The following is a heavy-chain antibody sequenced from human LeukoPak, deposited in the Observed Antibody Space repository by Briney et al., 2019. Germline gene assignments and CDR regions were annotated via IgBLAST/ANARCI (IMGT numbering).Heavy chain of an antibody. CDR1: GGSISSSSYY. Sequence: SETLSLTCTVSGGSISSSSYYWGWIRQPPGKGLEWIGSIYYSGSTNYNPSLKSRVTISLDKFKNQVSLKLNSVTAADTAVYYCAGALGAFDIWGQGTMVTVSS. CDR3: AGALGAFDI. V-gene: IGHV4-39*07. J-gene: IGHJ3*02. CDR2: IYYSGST.